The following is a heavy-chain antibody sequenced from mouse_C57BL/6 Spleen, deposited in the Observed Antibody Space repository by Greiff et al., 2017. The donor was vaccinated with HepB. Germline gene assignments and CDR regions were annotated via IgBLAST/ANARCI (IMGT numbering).Heavy chain of an antibody. CDR2: IYPGDGDT. J-gene: IGHJ4*01. V-gene: IGHV1-82*01. CDR3: ARGTTVYAMDY. CDR1: GYAFSSSW. Sequence: VQLQQSGPELVKPGASVKISCKASGYAFSSSWMNWVKQRPGKGLEWIGRIYPGDGDTNYNGKFKGKATLTADKSSSTAYMQLSSLTSEDSAVYFCARGTTVYAMDYWGQGTSGTVSS. D-gene: IGHD1-1*01.